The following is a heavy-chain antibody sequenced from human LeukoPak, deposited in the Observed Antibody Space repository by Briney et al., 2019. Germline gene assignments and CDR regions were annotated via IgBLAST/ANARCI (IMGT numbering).Heavy chain of an antibody. J-gene: IGHJ3*02. D-gene: IGHD1-26*01. Sequence: PGGSLRLSCVASGFTFSTYTMVWVRQAPGKGLEWVSFIYSDNTHYSDSVKGRFTISRDNSKNTLYLQMNSLRAEDTAVYYCARFSGSYSHDAFDIWGQGTMVTVSS. V-gene: IGHV3-66*01. CDR1: GFTFSTYT. CDR3: ARFSGSYSHDAFDI. CDR2: IYSDNT.